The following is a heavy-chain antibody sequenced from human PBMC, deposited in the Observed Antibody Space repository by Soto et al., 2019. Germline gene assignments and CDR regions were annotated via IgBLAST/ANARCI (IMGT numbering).Heavy chain of an antibody. CDR1: GGSFSGYY. V-gene: IGHV4-34*01. D-gene: IGHD6-13*01. CDR2: INHSGST. CDR3: ARGVPNSSTWTLEGDY. J-gene: IGHJ4*02. Sequence: QVQLQQCGAGLLKPSETLSLSCAVYGGSFSGYYWSCIRQPPGKGLEWIGDINHSGSTNYNPSLKSRVTISVDTSKKQFSLKLKSVTAADTAVYYCARGVPNSSTWTLEGDYWGQGTLVTVSS.